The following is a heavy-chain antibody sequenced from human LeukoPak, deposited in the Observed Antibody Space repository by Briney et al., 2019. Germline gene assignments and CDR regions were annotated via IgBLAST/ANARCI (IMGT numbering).Heavy chain of an antibody. D-gene: IGHD5-18*01. V-gene: IGHV3-23*01. Sequence: GGSLRLSCAASGFSFSSYAMSWVRQAPGKGLEWVSAISGSGGSTYYADSVKGRFTISRDNSKNTLDLQMNSLRADDTAVYSCARRGYNYEGFDYWGPGPLVTVSS. CDR2: ISGSGGST. J-gene: IGHJ4*02. CDR3: ARRGYNYEGFDY. CDR1: GFSFSSYA.